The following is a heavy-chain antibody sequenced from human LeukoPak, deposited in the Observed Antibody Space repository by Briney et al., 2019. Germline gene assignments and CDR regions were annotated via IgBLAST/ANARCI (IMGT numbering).Heavy chain of an antibody. Sequence: SETLSLTCTVSGGSISSGSYYWSWIRQPAGKGLEWIGRIYTSGSTNCNPSLKSRVTISVDTSKNQSSLKLSSVTAADTAVYYCARGNGYYFDYWGQGTLVTVSS. CDR3: ARGNGYYFDY. CDR1: GGSISSGSYY. J-gene: IGHJ4*02. CDR2: IYTSGST. V-gene: IGHV4-61*02.